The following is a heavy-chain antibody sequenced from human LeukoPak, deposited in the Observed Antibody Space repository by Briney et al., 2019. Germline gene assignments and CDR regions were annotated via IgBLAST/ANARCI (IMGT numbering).Heavy chain of an antibody. Sequence: PSETLSLTCAVSGGSISSSGYSWNWIRQPAGRGLEWIGHISTSGRTSYSPSLKSRVTISVDTSKNQFSLKMSSVSAADTAVYYCARGLHGYTYGYVPWELYYYMDVWGKGTTVTISS. V-gene: IGHV4-61*09. CDR3: ARGLHGYTYGYVPWELYYYMDV. CDR1: GGSISSSGYS. D-gene: IGHD5-18*01. CDR2: ISTSGRT. J-gene: IGHJ6*03.